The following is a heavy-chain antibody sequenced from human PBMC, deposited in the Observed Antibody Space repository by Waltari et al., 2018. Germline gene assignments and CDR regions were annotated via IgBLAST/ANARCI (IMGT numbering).Heavy chain of an antibody. CDR3: ARIKESGRSRMGPFDY. Sequence: QVQLVQSGAEVKKPGSSVNVSCKASGATFNTYALTWVRQTPGQGLEWMGGIITVFGTANYAQKFRGRVTITADESTSTVYMEVRSLTSEDTAVYYCARIKESGRSRMGPFDYWGQGTLVTVSS. V-gene: IGHV1-69*01. D-gene: IGHD1-26*01. CDR1: GATFNTYA. J-gene: IGHJ4*02. CDR2: IITVFGTA.